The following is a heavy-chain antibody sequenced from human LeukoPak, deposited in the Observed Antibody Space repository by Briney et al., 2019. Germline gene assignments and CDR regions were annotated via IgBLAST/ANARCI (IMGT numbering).Heavy chain of an antibody. V-gene: IGHV4-39*01. CDR2: IYYSGST. Sequence: PSETLSLTCTVSGGSISSSSYYWGWIRQPPGKGLEWIGSIYYSGSTYYNPSLKSRVTISVDTSTNQFSLKLSSVTAADTAVYYCARWYYDFWSGSSWFDPWGQGTLVTVSS. J-gene: IGHJ5*02. CDR3: ARWYYDFWSGSSWFDP. CDR1: GGSISSSSYY. D-gene: IGHD3-3*01.